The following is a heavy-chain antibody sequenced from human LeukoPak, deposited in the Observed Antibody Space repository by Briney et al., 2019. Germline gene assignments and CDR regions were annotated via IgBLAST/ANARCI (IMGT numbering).Heavy chain of an antibody. CDR1: EFSFSSYW. CDR3: TRDWYCSGGSCDY. CDR2: INEDGSQI. J-gene: IGHJ4*02. Sequence: QPGGSLRLSCAASEFSFSSYWMTWVRQAPGKGPEWVANINEDGSQINYVDSVRGRFTISRDNAQNSLYLQMNSLRVEDTAVYYCTRDWYCSGGSCDYWGQGTLVTVSS. V-gene: IGHV3-7*01. D-gene: IGHD2-15*01.